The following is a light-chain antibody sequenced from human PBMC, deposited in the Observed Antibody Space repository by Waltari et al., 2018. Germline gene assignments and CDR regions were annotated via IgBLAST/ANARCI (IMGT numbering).Light chain of an antibody. J-gene: IGLJ2*01. CDR2: RNK. CDR3: AAWDDSLSGHMV. CDR1: SPNIGSNS. V-gene: IGLV1-47*01. Sequence: QSILTQPTSASGTPGQRVTISCSGSSPNIGSNSGSLYQEVPGTAPKLLIYRNKQRPSGVPDRFSGSKSGTSASLAISGLRSEDEAHYYCAAWDDSLSGHMVFGGGTKLTVL.